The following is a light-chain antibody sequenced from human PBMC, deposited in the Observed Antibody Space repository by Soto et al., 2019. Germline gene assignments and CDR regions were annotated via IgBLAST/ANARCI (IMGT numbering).Light chain of an antibody. J-gene: IGKJ1*01. CDR2: GAS. V-gene: IGKV3-15*01. CDR1: QSVGSN. CDR3: QKYNNWPPDRT. Sequence: EIVMTQSPATLSVSPGERATLSCRASQSVGSNLAWYQQKPGQAPRLLIYGASTRATGIPARFIGSGSGTEFTLTISSLQSEDFAIYFCQKYNNWPPDRTFGQGTKVEIK.